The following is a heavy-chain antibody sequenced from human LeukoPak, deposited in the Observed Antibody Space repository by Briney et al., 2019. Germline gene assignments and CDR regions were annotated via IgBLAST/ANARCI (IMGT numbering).Heavy chain of an antibody. CDR2: ISGRGGTT. CDR3: ARDPRESYYDSSGYYYDY. Sequence: PGGSLRLSCAASAFTFSSYAMSWVRQAPGKGLEWVSAISGRGGTTYYADSVKGRFTISRDNSKNTLYLLMNSLRAEDTAVYYCARDPRESYYDSSGYYYDYWGQGTLVTASS. D-gene: IGHD3-22*01. J-gene: IGHJ4*02. CDR1: AFTFSSYA. V-gene: IGHV3-23*01.